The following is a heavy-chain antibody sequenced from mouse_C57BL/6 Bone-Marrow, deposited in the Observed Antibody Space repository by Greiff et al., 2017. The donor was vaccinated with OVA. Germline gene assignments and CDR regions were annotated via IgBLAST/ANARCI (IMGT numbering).Heavy chain of an antibody. CDR1: GYTFTSYW. Sequence: QVQLQQPGAELVRPGSSVKLSCKASGYTFTSYWMDWVKQRPGQGLEWIGNIYPSDSETHYNQKFKDKATLTVDKSSSTAYMQLSSLTSEDSAVYYCAREDSSGYVRFAYWGQGTLVTVSA. D-gene: IGHD3-2*02. J-gene: IGHJ3*01. CDR3: AREDSSGYVRFAY. V-gene: IGHV1-61*01. CDR2: IYPSDSET.